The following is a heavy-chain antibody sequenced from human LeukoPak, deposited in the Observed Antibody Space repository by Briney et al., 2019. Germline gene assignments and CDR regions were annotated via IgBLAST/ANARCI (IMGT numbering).Heavy chain of an antibody. CDR3: ARHADSRGWYKYYFDY. Sequence: SETLSLTCTVSGGSISSYYWSWIRQPPGKGLEWIGYIYYSGSTNYNPSLKSRVTISVDTSKNQFSLKLSSVTAADTAVYYCARHADSRGWYKYYFDYWGQGTLVSVSS. J-gene: IGHJ4*02. D-gene: IGHD6-19*01. CDR2: IYYSGST. CDR1: GGSISSYY. V-gene: IGHV4-59*08.